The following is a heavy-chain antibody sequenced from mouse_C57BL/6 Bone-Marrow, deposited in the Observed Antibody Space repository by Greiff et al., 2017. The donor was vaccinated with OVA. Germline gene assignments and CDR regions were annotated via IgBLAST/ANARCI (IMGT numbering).Heavy chain of an antibody. J-gene: IGHJ4*01. Sequence: EVQLVESGGGLVKPGGSLKLSCAASGFTFSSYTMSWVRQTPEKRLEWVATISGGGGNTYYPDSVKGRFTISRDNAKNPLYLQMSSLRSEDTALYYCARHRYYGSGAYYAMDYWGQGTSVTVSS. CDR3: ARHRYYGSGAYYAMDY. CDR2: ISGGGGNT. CDR1: GFTFSSYT. V-gene: IGHV5-9*01. D-gene: IGHD1-1*01.